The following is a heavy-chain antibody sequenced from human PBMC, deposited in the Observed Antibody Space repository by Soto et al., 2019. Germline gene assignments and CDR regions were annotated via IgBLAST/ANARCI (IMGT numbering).Heavy chain of an antibody. Sequence: QVQLVQSVAEVKKPGSSVKVSCKASGGTFGSQGIAWVRQAPGQGLEWMGGFIAMLGTPTYAKKVQGRATISADESLTSSYLELRSLRAEDTGVYFCTRGAMANFDYWGQGTVVTVSS. CDR2: FIAMLGTP. V-gene: IGHV1-69*01. J-gene: IGHJ4*02. CDR3: TRGAMANFDY. CDR1: GGTFGSQG. D-gene: IGHD5-18*01.